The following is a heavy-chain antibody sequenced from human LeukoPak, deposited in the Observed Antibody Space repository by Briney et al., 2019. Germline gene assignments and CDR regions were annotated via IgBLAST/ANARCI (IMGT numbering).Heavy chain of an antibody. CDR3: ARGYYYDNSGYDFDY. Sequence: PGESLRLSCAASGFTFSSYQMNWVRQAPGKGLEWVSYISSSASTIYYADSVKGRFTISRDNAKNSLYLQMNSPIAEDTAVYYCARGYYYDNSGYDFDYRGQGTLVTVSS. D-gene: IGHD3-22*01. V-gene: IGHV3-48*03. CDR1: GFTFSSYQ. CDR2: ISSSASTI. J-gene: IGHJ4*02.